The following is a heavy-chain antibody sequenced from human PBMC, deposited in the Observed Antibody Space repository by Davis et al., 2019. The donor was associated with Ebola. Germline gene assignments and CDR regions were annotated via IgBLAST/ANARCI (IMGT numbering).Heavy chain of an antibody. D-gene: IGHD3-10*01. V-gene: IGHV3-74*01. CDR3: GRDLGGAGAS. J-gene: IGHJ4*02. CDR1: GFTFSNYW. CDR2: IDTYGSVA. Sequence: GESLKISCAVSGFTFSNYWMHWVRQVPGKGLVWVSRIDTYGSVADYADSVKGRFTISRDNAKNTLSLQMNRLRAEDTGLYYCGRDLGGAGASWGQGTLVTVSS.